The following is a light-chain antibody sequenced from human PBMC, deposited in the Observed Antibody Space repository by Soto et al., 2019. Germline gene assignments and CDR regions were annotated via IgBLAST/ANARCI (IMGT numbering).Light chain of an antibody. Sequence: IQMTQSPSTLSVSAGDSATLSCRASQSISGYLAWYQQKPGQAPSLLIYNTSTLDSGVPSRFSGSGSGTEFTLTISSLQPDDFAAYYCQRYNSYPHMFGEGTKVDIK. V-gene: IGKV1-5*03. CDR2: NTS. J-gene: IGKJ1*01. CDR3: QRYNSYPHM. CDR1: QSISGY.